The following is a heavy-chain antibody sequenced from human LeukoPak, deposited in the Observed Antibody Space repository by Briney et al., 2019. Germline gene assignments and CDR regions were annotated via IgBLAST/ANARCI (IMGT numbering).Heavy chain of an antibody. J-gene: IGHJ5*02. CDR3: ARATSLEAYCSSTSCHWFDP. V-gene: IGHV1-69*05. CDR2: IIPIFGTA. CDR1: GGTFSSYA. D-gene: IGHD2-2*01. Sequence: GASVKVSCKASGGTFSSYAISWVRQAPGQGLEWMGGIIPIFGTANYAQKFQGRVTITTDESTSTAYMELSSLRSEDTAVYYCARATSLEAYCSSTSCHWFDPWGQGTLVTVSS.